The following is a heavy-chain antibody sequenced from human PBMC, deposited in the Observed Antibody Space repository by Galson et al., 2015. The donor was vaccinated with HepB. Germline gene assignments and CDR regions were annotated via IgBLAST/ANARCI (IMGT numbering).Heavy chain of an antibody. D-gene: IGHD6-13*01. CDR1: GFTFSSYS. J-gene: IGHJ6*02. Sequence: SLRLSCAASGFTFSSYSMNWVRQAPGKGLEWVSSISSSSSYIYYADSVKGRFTISRDNAKNSLYLQMNSLRAEDTAVYYCARSSSWYGMGYYYYYGMDVWGQGTTVTVSS. CDR3: ARSSSWYGMGYYYYYGMDV. V-gene: IGHV3-21*01. CDR2: ISSSSSYI.